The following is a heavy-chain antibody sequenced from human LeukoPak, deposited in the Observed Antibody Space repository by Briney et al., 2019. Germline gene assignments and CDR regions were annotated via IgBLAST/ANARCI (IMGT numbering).Heavy chain of an antibody. Sequence: ASVKVSCKASPYTFDKYYIHWVRQAPGQGLEWMGVINPSGRSTSYAQQFQGRVTVTRDTSTGTVYMDLSSLRSEDSAVYYCARDSLELQRRNWFDPWGQGTLVTVSS. V-gene: IGHV1-46*02. CDR3: ARDSLELQRRNWFDP. CDR2: INPSGRST. CDR1: PYTFDKYY. D-gene: IGHD1-7*01. J-gene: IGHJ5*02.